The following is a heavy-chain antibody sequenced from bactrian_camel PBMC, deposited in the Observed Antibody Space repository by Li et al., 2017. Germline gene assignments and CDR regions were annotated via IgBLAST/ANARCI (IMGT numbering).Heavy chain of an antibody. CDR1: EYTYRGNC. CDR3: AAGGDVFCADFRY. D-gene: IGHD1*01. CDR2: IWRRGGST. J-gene: IGHJ4*01. V-gene: IGHV3S1*01. Sequence: VQLVESGGGSVQAGGTLRLSCVASEYTYRGNCIAWFRQSPGQERVGVAAIWRRGGSTYYSDDVKGRFTISQDNAKNTLYLQMNSLKAEDTAIYYCAAGGDVFCADFRYWGQGTQVTVS.